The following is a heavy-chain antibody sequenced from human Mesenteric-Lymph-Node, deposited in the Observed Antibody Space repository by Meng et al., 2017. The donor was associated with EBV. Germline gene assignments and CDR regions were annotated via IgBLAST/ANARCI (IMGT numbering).Heavy chain of an antibody. Sequence: VQLVESGGGVVQPGRSLGLSCAASGFTFSSYGMHWVRQAPGKGLEWIAYISSSGSTPYYADSVKGRFTVSRDNAKSSLYLQMDNLRPEDTAVYYCVRAYYYDGFDHWGQGTLVTVSS. CDR1: GFTFSSYG. CDR3: VRAYYYDGFDH. D-gene: IGHD3-22*01. V-gene: IGHV3-48*04. CDR2: ISSSGSTP. J-gene: IGHJ4*02.